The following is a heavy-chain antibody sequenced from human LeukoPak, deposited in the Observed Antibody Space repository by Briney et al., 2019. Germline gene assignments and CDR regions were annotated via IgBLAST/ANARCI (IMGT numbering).Heavy chain of an antibody. V-gene: IGHV1-2*02. CDR2: INPHSGGT. D-gene: IGHD1-14*01. Sequence: ASVKVSCKTSGYTFTDFGINWVRQAPGQGLEWMGWINPHSGGTNYAQKFQGGVTMTRDTSITTAYMELSSLRSDDTAVYYCARDMTGGIWARATSFDHWGQGTLVTVSS. CDR3: ARDMTGGIWARATSFDH. J-gene: IGHJ4*02. CDR1: GYTFTDFG.